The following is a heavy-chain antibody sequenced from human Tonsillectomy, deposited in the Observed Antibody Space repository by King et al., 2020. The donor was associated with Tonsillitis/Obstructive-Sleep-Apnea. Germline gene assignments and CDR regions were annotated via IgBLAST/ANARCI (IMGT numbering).Heavy chain of an antibody. Sequence: VQLQESGPGLVKPSETLSLTCTVFGGSISSYYWSWIRQPPGKGLEWIGYIYYSGSTNYNPPLKSRVTISVDTSKNQFSLKLSSVTAADTAVYYCASYYDFWSGYPYWGQGTLVTVSS. CDR2: IYYSGST. J-gene: IGHJ4*02. V-gene: IGHV4-59*01. CDR1: GGSISSYY. D-gene: IGHD3-3*01. CDR3: ASYYDFWSGYPY.